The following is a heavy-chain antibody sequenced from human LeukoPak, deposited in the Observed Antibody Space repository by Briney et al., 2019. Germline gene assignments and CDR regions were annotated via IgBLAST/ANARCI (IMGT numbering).Heavy chain of an antibody. CDR1: GYTFAKYA. D-gene: IGHD2-2*01. CDR2: INAGNGNT. V-gene: IGHV1-3*01. CDR3: ARDEPEYCSSTSCYSSDY. J-gene: IGHJ4*02. Sequence: ASVKVSCKASGYTFAKYAIHWVRQAPGQRLEWMGWINAGNGNTRYSQKFQGGVTITRDTSASTAYMELSSLRSEDTAVYYCARDEPEYCSSTSCYSSDYWGQGTLVTVSS.